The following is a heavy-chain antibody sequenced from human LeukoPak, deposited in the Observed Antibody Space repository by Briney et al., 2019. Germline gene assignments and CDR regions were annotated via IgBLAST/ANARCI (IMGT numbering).Heavy chain of an antibody. CDR3: TRDPEMATIFFEY. D-gene: IGHD5-24*01. J-gene: IGHJ4*02. V-gene: IGHV1-2*02. Sequence: ASVTVSCKASGHTFTGYHMHWVRQPPGQGLEWMGWINPNTGDTNYAQTFQGRVTMTRDTSISAVYMELSSLRSADTAVYYYTRDPEMATIFFEYWGQGTLVTVSS. CDR2: INPNTGDT. CDR1: GHTFTGYH.